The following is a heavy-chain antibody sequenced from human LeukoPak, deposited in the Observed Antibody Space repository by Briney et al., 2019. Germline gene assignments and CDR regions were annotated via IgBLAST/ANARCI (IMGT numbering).Heavy chain of an antibody. CDR1: GTSISSGAYS. CDR2: IYYSGNT. CDR3: ARTITIFGALGYFDY. V-gene: IGHV4-31*03. Sequence: SQTLSLTCTVSGTSISSGAYSWSWVRQHPGKGLEWIAYIYYSGNTYYNPSLKRRVTISVDTSKNQFSLKLSSVTAADAAVYYCARTITIFGALGYFDYWGQGTLVTVSS. J-gene: IGHJ4*02. D-gene: IGHD3-3*01.